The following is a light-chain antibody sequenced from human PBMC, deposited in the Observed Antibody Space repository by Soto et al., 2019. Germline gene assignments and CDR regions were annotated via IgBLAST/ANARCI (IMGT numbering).Light chain of an antibody. J-gene: IGKJ3*01. Sequence: EIVLTQSPGTLSLSPGERATLYCRASQSVGSNYLAWYQQKPGQAPRVLIYGASSRATGIPDRFSGSGSGADLNLTIRRLEPEDFAVSYCQQYTSLPFPFGPGTKVDIK. CDR2: GAS. CDR3: QQYTSLPFP. CDR1: QSVGSNY. V-gene: IGKV3-20*01.